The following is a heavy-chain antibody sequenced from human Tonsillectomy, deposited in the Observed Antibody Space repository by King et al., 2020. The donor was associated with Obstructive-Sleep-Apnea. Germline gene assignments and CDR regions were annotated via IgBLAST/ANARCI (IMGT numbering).Heavy chain of an antibody. Sequence: DVQLVESGGGLGQPGGSLRLSCAASGFTFSSYWMRWVRQAPGKGLEGVAHIEQDGSGRVYVDFLKGRFNLSRDNAKNSLYLQMNSLRAGHTAVYYCARAFYSSSWGGFGYWGQGTLVTVSS. CDR2: IEQDGSGR. V-gene: IGHV3-7*01. CDR1: GFTFSSYW. D-gene: IGHD6-13*01. CDR3: ARAFYSSSWGGFGY. J-gene: IGHJ4*02.